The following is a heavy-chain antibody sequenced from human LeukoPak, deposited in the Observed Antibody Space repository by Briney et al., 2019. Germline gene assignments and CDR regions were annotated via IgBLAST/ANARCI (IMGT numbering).Heavy chain of an antibody. V-gene: IGHV1-18*01. CDR3: ARDWGGIEVTGYQFDY. Sequence: ASVKVSFNSSVYSGSTCGVSWVRQPPAQGLGLMGFSSAHNGNTIYSQSFQSRRTMTTDTSTNTAYTELRSLRSDATAIFSCARDWGGIEVTGYQFDYWGQGTLVTVSS. CDR1: VYSGSTCG. D-gene: IGHD6-19*01. CDR2: SSAHNGNT. J-gene: IGHJ4*02.